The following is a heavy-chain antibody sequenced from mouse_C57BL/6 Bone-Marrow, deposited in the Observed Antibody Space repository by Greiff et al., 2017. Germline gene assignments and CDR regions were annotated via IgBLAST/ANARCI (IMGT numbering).Heavy chain of an antibody. D-gene: IGHD2-3*01. Sequence: EVQGVESGGGLVQPKGSLKLSCAASGFTFTTYAMHWVRQAPGTGLEWVARIRSKSRTYATYYADSVKARFTISRDDSKSRLYLQMNNMKTEDTGMYYCVRDSYDGYYGGAMDYWGQGTSVTVSS. CDR1: GFTFTTYA. CDR2: IRSKSRTYAT. V-gene: IGHV10-3*01. CDR3: VRDSYDGYYGGAMDY. J-gene: IGHJ4*01.